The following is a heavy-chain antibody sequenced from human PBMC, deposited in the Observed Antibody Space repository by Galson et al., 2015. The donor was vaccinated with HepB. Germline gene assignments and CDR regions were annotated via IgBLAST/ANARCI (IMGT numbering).Heavy chain of an antibody. J-gene: IGHJ6*02. CDR3: AKGREGPYGTPTLDYYYYGLDV. D-gene: IGHD4-17*01. V-gene: IGHV3-30*02. Sequence: SLRLSCAASGSTFSSYDMHWVRQAPGKGLEWVSFIRFDGGGKYYADSLKGRFTISRDNSKNTLYVEMNSLRVEDSAVYYCAKGREGPYGTPTLDYYYYGLDVWGQGTTVTVSS. CDR1: GSTFSSYD. CDR2: IRFDGGGK.